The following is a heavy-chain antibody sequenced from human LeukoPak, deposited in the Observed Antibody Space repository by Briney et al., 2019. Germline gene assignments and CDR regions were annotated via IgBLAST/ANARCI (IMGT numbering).Heavy chain of an antibody. CDR2: IYWDDDK. CDR1: GFSLSTSGVG. J-gene: IGHJ4*02. Sequence: ASGPTLVKPTQTLTLTCTFSGFSLSTSGVGVGWIRQPPGKALEWLALIYWDDDKRYSPSLKNRLTITKDTSKNQVVLTMTNMDPVDTATYYCAHRRFSGSDRAFDYWGQGTLVTVSS. V-gene: IGHV2-5*02. CDR3: AHRRFSGSDRAFDY. D-gene: IGHD1-26*01.